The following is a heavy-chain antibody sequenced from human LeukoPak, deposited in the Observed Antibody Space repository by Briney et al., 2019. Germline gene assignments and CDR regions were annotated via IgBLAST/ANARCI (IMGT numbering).Heavy chain of an antibody. CDR3: ARGVGTMIVVVTPKGALDI. CDR2: IYYSGST. D-gene: IGHD3-22*01. V-gene: IGHV4-39*07. Sequence: PSETLSLTCTVSGGSISSGSYYWGWIRQPPGKGLEWIGSIYYSGSTYYNPSLKSRVTISVDTSKNQFSLKLSSVTAADTAVYYCARGVGTMIVVVTPKGALDIWGQGTMVTVSS. J-gene: IGHJ3*02. CDR1: GGSISSGSYY.